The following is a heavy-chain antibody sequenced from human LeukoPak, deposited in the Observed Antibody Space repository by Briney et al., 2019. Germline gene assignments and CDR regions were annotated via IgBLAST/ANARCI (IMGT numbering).Heavy chain of an antibody. Sequence: PSETLSLTCTVSGGSISSYYWSWIRQPPGKGLEWIGYIYYSGSTNYNPSLKSRVTISLDTSKNQFSLKMNSVTAADTAVYYCARWVSASIDYWGQGTLVTVSS. CDR2: IYYSGST. J-gene: IGHJ4*02. CDR1: GGSISSYY. D-gene: IGHD1-26*01. V-gene: IGHV4-59*01. CDR3: ARWVSASIDY.